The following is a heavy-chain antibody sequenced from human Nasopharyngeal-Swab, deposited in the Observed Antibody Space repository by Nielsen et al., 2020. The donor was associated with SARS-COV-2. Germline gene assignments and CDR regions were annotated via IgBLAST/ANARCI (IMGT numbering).Heavy chain of an antibody. V-gene: IGHV3-33*01. J-gene: IGHJ4*02. D-gene: IGHD3-10*02. CDR2: IWYDGSNK. CDR3: ARGKGVRGVIISTFDY. Sequence: GGSLRLSCAASGFTFSSYGMHWVRQAPGKRLEWVAVIWYDGSNKYYADSVKGRFTISRDNSKNTLYLQMNSLRAEDTAVYYCARGKGVRGVIISTFDYWGQGTLVTVSS. CDR1: GFTFSSYG.